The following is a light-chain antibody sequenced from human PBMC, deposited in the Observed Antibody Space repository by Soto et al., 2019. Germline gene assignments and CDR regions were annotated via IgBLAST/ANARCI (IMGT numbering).Light chain of an antibody. CDR1: QAIRND. V-gene: IGKV1-6*01. CDR3: LQVDNFPWT. J-gene: IGKJ1*01. Sequence: AIQVTQSPSSLSASVGDRVTITCRASQAIRNDLGWYQQKPGKAPKVLIFAASTLESGVPSRFSGSGSGTDFTLTISSLQPEDFATYYCLQVDNFPWTFGQGTKVEIK. CDR2: AAS.